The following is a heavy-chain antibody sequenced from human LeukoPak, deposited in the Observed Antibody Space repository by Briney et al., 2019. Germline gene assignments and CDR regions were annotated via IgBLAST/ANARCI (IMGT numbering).Heavy chain of an antibody. CDR3: ARPRGANYYDSSGENYFDY. J-gene: IGHJ4*02. CDR2: ISSSGNTI. CDR1: RFTFSDYY. Sequence: KPGGSLRLSCAASRFTFSDYYMNWIRQAPGKGLEWVSYISSSGNTIYYADSVKGRFTISRDNAKNSLYLQMNSLRAEDTAVYYCARPRGANYYDSSGENYFDYWGQGTLVTVSS. D-gene: IGHD3-22*01. V-gene: IGHV3-11*04.